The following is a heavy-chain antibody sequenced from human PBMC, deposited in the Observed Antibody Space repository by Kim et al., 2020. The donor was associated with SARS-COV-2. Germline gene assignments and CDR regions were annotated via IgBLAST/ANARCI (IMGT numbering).Heavy chain of an antibody. CDR2: GGT. J-gene: IGHJ4*02. Sequence: GGTYYNPSLKSRVTISVDTSKNQFSLKLSSVTAADTAVYYCGTTVTTFDYWGQGTLVTVSS. D-gene: IGHD4-17*01. CDR3: GTTVTTFDY. V-gene: IGHV4-39*01.